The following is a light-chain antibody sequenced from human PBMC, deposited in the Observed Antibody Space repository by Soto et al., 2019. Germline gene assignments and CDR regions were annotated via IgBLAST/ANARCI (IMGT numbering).Light chain of an antibody. Sequence: NFMLTQPHSVSESPGKTVTISCTGRSGSIASNYVQWYQQRPGSAPTTVIYEDNQRPSGVPDRFSGSIDSSSNSASLTISGLKTEDEADYYCQSGWVFGGGTKLTV. CDR2: EDN. CDR1: SGSIASNY. CDR3: QSGWV. V-gene: IGLV6-57*02. J-gene: IGLJ3*02.